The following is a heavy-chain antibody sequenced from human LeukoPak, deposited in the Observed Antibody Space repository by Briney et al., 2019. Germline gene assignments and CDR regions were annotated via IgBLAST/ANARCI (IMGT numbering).Heavy chain of an antibody. Sequence: SVKVSCKASGGTFSTYTINWVRQAPGQGLAWMGGIIAIFGTPNYAQKFQGRVTIRRDESTSTAYMELSGLRSDDTAVYYCARGRCSAGSCAFDYWGQGTLVTVSS. CDR2: IIAIFGTP. CDR1: GGTFSTYT. D-gene: IGHD2-15*01. V-gene: IGHV1-69*05. J-gene: IGHJ4*02. CDR3: ARGRCSAGSCAFDY.